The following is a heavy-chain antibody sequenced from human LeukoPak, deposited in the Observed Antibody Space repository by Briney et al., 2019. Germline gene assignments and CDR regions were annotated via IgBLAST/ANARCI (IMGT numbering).Heavy chain of an antibody. CDR1: GFTFSSYA. J-gene: IGHJ4*02. D-gene: IGHD2-2*01. CDR3: AKSADIVVVPAATLFDY. V-gene: IGHV3-23*01. CDR2: ISGSGGST. Sequence: PGGSLRLSCAASGFTFSSYAMSWVRQAPGKGLEWVSGISGSGGSTYYADSVKGRLTISRDNPRNTLYLQMNSLRAEDTAVYYCAKSADIVVVPAATLFDYWGQGTLVTVSS.